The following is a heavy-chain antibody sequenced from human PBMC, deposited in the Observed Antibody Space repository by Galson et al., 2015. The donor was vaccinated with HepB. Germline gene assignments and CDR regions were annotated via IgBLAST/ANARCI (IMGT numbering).Heavy chain of an antibody. CDR1: RLTFTNYW. CDR2: IKQDGSEK. V-gene: IGHV3-7*01. Sequence: SLRLSCAASRLTFTNYWMSWVRQAPGKGLEWVANIKQDGSEKYYADSVKGRFTISRDAAKNSVHLQMNSLRVEDMAVYYCVIAAADYWGQGALVTVSS. D-gene: IGHD6-25*01. J-gene: IGHJ4*02. CDR3: VIAAADY.